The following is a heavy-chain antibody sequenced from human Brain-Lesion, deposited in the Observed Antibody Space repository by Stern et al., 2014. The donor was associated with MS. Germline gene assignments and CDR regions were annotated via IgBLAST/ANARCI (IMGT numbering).Heavy chain of an antibody. D-gene: IGHD1-14*01. CDR3: ARDRTGSSAYFAY. J-gene: IGHJ4*02. Sequence: EVQLVESGGDLVQPGRSLRLSCAAFGFTFGDYGMHWVRQAPGKGLEWVAGIRWDSGNKGYADSVKGRFTTSRENAYSALYLHMNMLRPEDTALYSCARDRTGSSAYFAYWGQGTLVTVSS. V-gene: IGHV3-9*01. CDR2: IRWDSGNK. CDR1: GFTFGDYG.